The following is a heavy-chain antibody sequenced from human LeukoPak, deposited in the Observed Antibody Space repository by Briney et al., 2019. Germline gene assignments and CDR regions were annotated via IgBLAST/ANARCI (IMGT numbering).Heavy chain of an antibody. V-gene: IGHV1-18*01. CDR1: GYTFTSYG. J-gene: IGHJ4*02. CDR2: ISAYNGNT. Sequence: ASVKVSCKASGYTFTSYGISWVRQAPGQGLEWMGWISAYNGNTNYAQKLQGRVTMTTDTSTSTAYMELRSLRSDDTAVYYCARFGYSSSPPPSPQDYWGQGTLVTVSS. D-gene: IGHD6-6*01. CDR3: ARFGYSSSPPPSPQDY.